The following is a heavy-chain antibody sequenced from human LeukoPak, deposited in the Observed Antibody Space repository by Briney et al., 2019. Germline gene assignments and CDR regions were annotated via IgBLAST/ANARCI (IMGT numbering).Heavy chain of an antibody. CDR3: ARLRDAYSSGVSAVWPSKGRYYMDV. J-gene: IGHJ6*03. CDR2: INHSGST. CDR1: GGSFSGYY. V-gene: IGHV4-34*01. D-gene: IGHD6-19*01. Sequence: SETLSLTCAVYGGSFSGYYWSWIRQPPGKGPEWIGEINHSGSTNYNPSLKSRVTISVDTSKNQFSLKLSSVTAADTAVYYCARLRDAYSSGVSAVWPSKGRYYMDVWGKGTTVTISS.